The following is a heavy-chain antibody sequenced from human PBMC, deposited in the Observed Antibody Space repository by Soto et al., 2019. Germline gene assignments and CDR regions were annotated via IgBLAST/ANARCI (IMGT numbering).Heavy chain of an antibody. Sequence: GGSLRLSCAASGFTFSSYGMHWVRQAPGKGLEWVAVIWYDGSNKYYADSVKGRFTISRDNSKNTLYLQMNSLRAEDTAVYYCARGTYYYDSSGYQGFDYWGQGTLVTVS. CDR2: IWYDGSNK. J-gene: IGHJ4*02. CDR1: GFTFSSYG. CDR3: ARGTYYYDSSGYQGFDY. D-gene: IGHD3-22*01. V-gene: IGHV3-33*01.